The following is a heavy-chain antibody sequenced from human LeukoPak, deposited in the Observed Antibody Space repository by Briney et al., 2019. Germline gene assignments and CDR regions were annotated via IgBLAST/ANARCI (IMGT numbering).Heavy chain of an antibody. D-gene: IGHD6-19*01. J-gene: IGHJ4*02. CDR3: ARDPTNTSGRYAFFDY. V-gene: IGHV1-18*01. Sequence: GASVKVSCKASGYTFNKHGISWVRQAPGQGLEWMGWISCYNGDTHYAQKFQGRVTMTTDTSTTTAYMELRGLRSDDTALYYCARDPTNTSGRYAFFDYWGQGTLVTVSS. CDR2: ISCYNGDT. CDR1: GYTFNKHG.